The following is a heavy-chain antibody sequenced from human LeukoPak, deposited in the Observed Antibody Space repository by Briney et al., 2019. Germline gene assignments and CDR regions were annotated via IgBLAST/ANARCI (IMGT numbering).Heavy chain of an antibody. J-gene: IGHJ4*02. CDR2: IYHSGST. V-gene: IGHV4-4*02. Sequence: KPSETLSLTCTVSGDSIIGYYWSWVRQPPGKGLEWIGEIYHSGSTNYNPSLKSRVTLSLDESKNQFSLRLSSVTAADTAVYYCVRDVLRYGEDYWGQGTLVTVSS. CDR3: VRDVLRYGEDY. CDR1: GDSIIGYY. D-gene: IGHD3-9*01.